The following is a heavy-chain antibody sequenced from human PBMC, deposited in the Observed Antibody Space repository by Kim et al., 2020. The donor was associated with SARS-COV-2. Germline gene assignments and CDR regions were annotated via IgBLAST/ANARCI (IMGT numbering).Heavy chain of an antibody. D-gene: IGHD3-16*01. CDR1: GFTFSDYY. J-gene: IGHJ6*01. Sequence: GGSLRLSCAASGFTFSDYYMSWIRQAPGKGLEWVSYISSSSYTKYAESVEGRLTIFRDNAKNSLHQQMNSLRAVDTAADYCSRSGYEIVWGSCSVYYYY. CDR3: SRSGYEIVWGSCSVYYYY. V-gene: IGHV3-11*03. CDR2: ISSSSYT.